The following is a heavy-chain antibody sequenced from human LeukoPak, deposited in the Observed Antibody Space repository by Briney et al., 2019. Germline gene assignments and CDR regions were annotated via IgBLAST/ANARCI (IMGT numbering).Heavy chain of an antibody. CDR1: GFTFSSYW. Sequence: GSLRLSCAASGFTFSSYWMSWVRQAPGKGLEWVANIKQDRSEKYYVDSVKGRFTISRDNAKNSLYLQMNSLRAEDTAVYYCARRVGYCSGGSCYYFDYWGQGTLVTVSS. CDR3: ARRVGYCSGGSCYYFDY. V-gene: IGHV3-7*01. CDR2: IKQDRSEK. D-gene: IGHD2-15*01. J-gene: IGHJ4*02.